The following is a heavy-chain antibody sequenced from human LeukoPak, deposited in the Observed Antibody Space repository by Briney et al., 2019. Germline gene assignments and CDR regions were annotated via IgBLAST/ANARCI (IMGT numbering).Heavy chain of an antibody. CDR1: GGSFSGYC. J-gene: IGHJ4*02. CDR2: INHSGGT. D-gene: IGHD2-8*02. Sequence: SETLSLTCAVYGGSFSGYCWSWIRQPPGKGLEWIGEINHSGGTNYNPSLKSRVTISVDTSRNQFSLKVSSVTAADMGVYYCARVSGGSFDYWGQGTLVTVSS. CDR3: ARVSGGSFDY. V-gene: IGHV4-34*01.